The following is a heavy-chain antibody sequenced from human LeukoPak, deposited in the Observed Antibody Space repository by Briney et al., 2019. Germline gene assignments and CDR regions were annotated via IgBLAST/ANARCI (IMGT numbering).Heavy chain of an antibody. Sequence: PSETLSLTCTVSGGSISSYYWSWIRQPPGKGLEWIGYIYYSGSTNYNPSLKSRVTISVDTSKNQFSLKLSSVTAADTAVYYCAAYYDQRFDPWGQGTLVTVSS. J-gene: IGHJ5*02. V-gene: IGHV4-59*01. CDR3: AAYYDQRFDP. D-gene: IGHD3-22*01. CDR1: GGSISSYY. CDR2: IYYSGST.